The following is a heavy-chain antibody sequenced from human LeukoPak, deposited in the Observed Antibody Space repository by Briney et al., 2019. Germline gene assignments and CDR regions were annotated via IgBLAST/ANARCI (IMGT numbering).Heavy chain of an antibody. CDR3: ARVPYYDFWSGPFYYYYYYMDV. J-gene: IGHJ6*03. CDR1: GYTFTSYG. Sequence: ASVKVSCKASGYTFTSYGISWVRQAPGQGLEWMGWIGAYNGNTNYAQKLQGRVTMTTDTSTSTAYMELRSLRSDDTAVYYCARVPYYDFWSGPFYYYYYYMDVWGKGTTVTVSS. V-gene: IGHV1-18*01. CDR2: IGAYNGNT. D-gene: IGHD3-3*01.